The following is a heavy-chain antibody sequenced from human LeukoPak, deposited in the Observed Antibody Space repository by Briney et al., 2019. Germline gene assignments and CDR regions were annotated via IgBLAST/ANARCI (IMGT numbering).Heavy chain of an antibody. J-gene: IGHJ3*02. V-gene: IGHV1-8*03. Sequence: GASVKVSCKASGYTFTSYDINWVRQATGQGLEWMGWMNPNSGNTGYAQKFQGRVTITRNTSISTAYMELSSLRSEDTAEYYCAVGGVPAAHDAFDIWGQGTMVTVSS. CDR1: GYTFTSYD. CDR3: AVGGVPAAHDAFDI. D-gene: IGHD2-2*01. CDR2: MNPNSGNT.